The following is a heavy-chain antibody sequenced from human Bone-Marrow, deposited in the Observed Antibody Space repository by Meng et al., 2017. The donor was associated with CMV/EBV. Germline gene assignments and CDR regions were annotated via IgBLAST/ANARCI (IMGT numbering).Heavy chain of an antibody. CDR3: ARGGAHYYYYYGMDV. CDR2: INPNSGGT. CDR1: GYTFTGYY. J-gene: IGHJ6*02. Sequence: ASVKVSCKASGYTFTGYYMHWVRQAPGQGLEWMGWINPNSGGTNYAQKFQGRVTMTRDTSISTAYMELSRLRSDDTAVYYCARGGAHYYYYYGMDVWGPGPTVTVSS. V-gene: IGHV1-2*02.